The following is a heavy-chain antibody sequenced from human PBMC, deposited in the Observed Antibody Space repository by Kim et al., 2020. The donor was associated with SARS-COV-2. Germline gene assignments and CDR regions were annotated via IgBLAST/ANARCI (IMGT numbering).Heavy chain of an antibody. J-gene: IGHJ4*02. Sequence: SETLSLTCAVYGGSFSGYYWSWIRQPPGKGLEWIWEINHSGSTNYNPSLKSRVTISVDTSKNQFSLKLSSVTAADTAVYYCARGPDSSSSWSTHGNYFDYWGQGTLVTVSS. D-gene: IGHD6-13*01. CDR3: ARGPDSSSSWSTHGNYFDY. CDR2: INHSGST. V-gene: IGHV4-34*01. CDR1: GGSFSGYY.